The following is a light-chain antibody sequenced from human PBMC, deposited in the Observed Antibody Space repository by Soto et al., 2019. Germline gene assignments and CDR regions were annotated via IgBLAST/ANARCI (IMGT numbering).Light chain of an antibody. CDR2: EVN. CDR1: SSDIGAYDF. CDR3: FSYTSSGTYV. V-gene: IGLV2-8*01. J-gene: IGLJ1*01. Sequence: QSVLTQPPTASGTPGQSLIVSCTGTSSDIGAYDFVSWYQQHPGKVPKLLIYEVNKRPSGVPDRFSGSKSGNTASLTISGLQAEDETDYYCFSYTSSGTYVFGTGTKVTVL.